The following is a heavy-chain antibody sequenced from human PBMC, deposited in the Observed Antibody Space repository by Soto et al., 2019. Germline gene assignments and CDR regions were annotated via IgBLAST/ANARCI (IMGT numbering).Heavy chain of an antibody. CDR2: ISYDGSNK. V-gene: IGHV3-30-3*01. D-gene: IGHD6-19*01. J-gene: IGHJ6*02. Sequence: SLRLSCAASGFTFVSYAMHWVRQAAGKGLEWVAVISYDGSNKYYADSVKGRFTISRDNSKNTLYLQMNSLRAEDTAVYYCARVGAVAGKSRGPAGVMVGYYYGMDVWGQGTTVTVSS. CDR1: GFTFVSYA. CDR3: ARVGAVAGKSRGPAGVMVGYYYGMDV.